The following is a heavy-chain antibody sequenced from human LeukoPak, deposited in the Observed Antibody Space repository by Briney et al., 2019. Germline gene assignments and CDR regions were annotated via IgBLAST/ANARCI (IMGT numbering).Heavy chain of an antibody. CDR2: INPNSGGT. Sequence: ASVKVSCKASGYTFTGYYIHWVRQAPGQGLEWMGWINPNSGGTNYAQKFQGRVTMTRDTSISTAYMELSRLRSDDTAVYYCARVDAIVATTPDYWGQGTLVTVSS. CDR3: ARVDAIVATTPDY. D-gene: IGHD5-12*01. V-gene: IGHV1-2*02. CDR1: GYTFTGYY. J-gene: IGHJ4*02.